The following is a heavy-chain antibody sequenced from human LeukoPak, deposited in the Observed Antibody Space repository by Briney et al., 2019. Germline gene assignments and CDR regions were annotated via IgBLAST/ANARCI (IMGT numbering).Heavy chain of an antibody. CDR1: AFTFSSYG. CDR3: AKDQWGMATVAKNGGTFDY. Sequence: GGSLRPSCVASAFTFSSYGMHWVRQAPGKGVEWVAFIRYDGSDASYADSVKGRLTISRDNSKDTLYLHMNSLKTEDTAVYYCAKDQWGMATVAKNGGTFDYWGQGTLVTVSS. J-gene: IGHJ4*02. V-gene: IGHV3-30*02. CDR2: IRYDGSDA. D-gene: IGHD5-24*01.